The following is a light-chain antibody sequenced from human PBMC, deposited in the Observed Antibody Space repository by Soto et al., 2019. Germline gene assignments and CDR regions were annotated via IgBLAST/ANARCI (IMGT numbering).Light chain of an antibody. V-gene: IGKV1-39*01. CDR2: VAS. J-gene: IGKJ1*01. CDR3: QQSLTAPWT. Sequence: QMTKSPSSLSASVGDRITITCRASQSISTYINWYQQRPGKAPKLLFSVASGLQSGVPSRFSGTGSGTDYTFSISSLQPEDFATYFCQQSLTAPWTFGQGTKVDIK. CDR1: QSISTY.